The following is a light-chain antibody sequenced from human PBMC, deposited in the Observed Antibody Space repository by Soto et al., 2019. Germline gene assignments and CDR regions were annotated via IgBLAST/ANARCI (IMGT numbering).Light chain of an antibody. J-gene: IGKJ1*01. Sequence: EIVSTQSPGTLSLSPGERATLSCRASQSVRSNFLAWYQQKPGQAPRLLIYGASNRATGIPDRFSGSGSGTDFTLTITRLEPEDFAMYYCQRYDSLRTFGQGTKVDIK. CDR2: GAS. CDR3: QRYDSLRT. CDR1: QSVRSNF. V-gene: IGKV3-20*01.